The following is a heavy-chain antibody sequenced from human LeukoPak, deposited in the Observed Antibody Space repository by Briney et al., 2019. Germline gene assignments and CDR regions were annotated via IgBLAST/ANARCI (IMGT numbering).Heavy chain of an antibody. CDR3: ARDRGTVTTP. J-gene: IGHJ5*02. CDR1: GFTFDDYA. D-gene: IGHD4-11*01. V-gene: IGHV3-9*01. Sequence: SLRLSCAASGFTFDDYAMHWVRQAPGKGLEWVSGISWNSGSIGYADSVKGRFTISRDNAKNSLYLQMNSLRAEDTAVYYCARDRGTVTTPWGQGTLVTVSS. CDR2: ISWNSGSI.